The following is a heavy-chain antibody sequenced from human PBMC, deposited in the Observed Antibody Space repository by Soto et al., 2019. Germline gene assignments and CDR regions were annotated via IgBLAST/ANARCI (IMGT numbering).Heavy chain of an antibody. J-gene: IGHJ5*02. D-gene: IGHD2-15*01. CDR1: GGTFSSYA. Sequence: QVQLVQSGAEVKKPGSSVKVSCKASGGTFSSYAISWVRQAPGQGLEWMGGIIPIFGTANYAQKFQGRVTITADESTSTAYMELRSLRSEDTAVYYCARYIVVVVSATGWCDPWGKGSLVTVSS. V-gene: IGHV1-69*12. CDR2: IIPIFGTA. CDR3: ARYIVVVVSATGWCDP.